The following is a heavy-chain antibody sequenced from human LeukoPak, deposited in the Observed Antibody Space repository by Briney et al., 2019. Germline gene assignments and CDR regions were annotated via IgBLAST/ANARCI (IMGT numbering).Heavy chain of an antibody. D-gene: IGHD6-13*01. Sequence: SETLSLTCTVSGFSISSGLYWGWTRQPPGKGLEWIASISHSGTTFYNPSLKSRVTISVDTSKNQFSLTVTSVTAADTAVYYCSRGQSISAVAVWGQGTLVTVSS. CDR1: GFSISSGLY. CDR2: ISHSGTT. CDR3: SRGQSISAVAV. J-gene: IGHJ4*02. V-gene: IGHV4-38-2*02.